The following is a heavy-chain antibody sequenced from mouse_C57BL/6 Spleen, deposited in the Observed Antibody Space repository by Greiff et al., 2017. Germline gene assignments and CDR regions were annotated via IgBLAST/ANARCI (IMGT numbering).Heavy chain of an antibody. Sequence: EVQLQQSGPELVKPGASVKISCKASGYTFTDYYMNWVKQSPGKSLEWIGDINPNNGSTSYNQKLKGKATLTVDKSSSTAYVELRSLTSEDAAVYYYARFSSGYDAMDYWGQGTSLTVSS. D-gene: IGHD3-2*02. CDR1: GYTFTDYY. CDR3: ARFSSGYDAMDY. J-gene: IGHJ4*01. V-gene: IGHV1-26*01. CDR2: INPNNGST.